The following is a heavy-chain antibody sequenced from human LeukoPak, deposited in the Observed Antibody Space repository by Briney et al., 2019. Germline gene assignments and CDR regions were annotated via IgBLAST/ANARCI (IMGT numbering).Heavy chain of an antibody. J-gene: IGHJ4*02. V-gene: IGHV3-30*18. D-gene: IGHD3-22*01. CDR3: AKVNYYDSSGYLDY. CDR2: ISHDGSNK. CDR1: GFTFSSYG. Sequence: PGGSLRLSCAASGFTFSSYGVHWVRQAPGKGLEWMAVISHDGSNKYYADSVKGRFTISRDNSKNTVYLQMNSLRAEDTAVYYCAKVNYYDSSGYLDYWGQGTLVTVSS.